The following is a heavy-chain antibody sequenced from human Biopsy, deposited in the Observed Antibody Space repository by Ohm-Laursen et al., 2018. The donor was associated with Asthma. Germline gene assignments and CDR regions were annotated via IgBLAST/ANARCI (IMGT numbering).Heavy chain of an antibody. D-gene: IGHD3-10*01. J-gene: IGHJ6*02. CDR3: ARGPNYHGSGRAPIGMDV. V-gene: IGHV4-59*01. Sequence: TLSLTCTVSGGSINNFYWSWIRQPPGKGLEWLGYMYYTGSDNYNPSLKSRVTISVDTSKNQFSLRLNSVTAADTAVYYCARGPNYHGSGRAPIGMDVWGQGTTVTVSS. CDR2: MYYTGSD. CDR1: GGSINNFY.